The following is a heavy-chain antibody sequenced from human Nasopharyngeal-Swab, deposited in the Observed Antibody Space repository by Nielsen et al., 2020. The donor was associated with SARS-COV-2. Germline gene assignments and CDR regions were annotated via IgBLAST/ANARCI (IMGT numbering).Heavy chain of an antibody. CDR3: ARDWGQGMTTVSKGYDY. CDR1: GFTFNSYG. J-gene: IGHJ4*02. Sequence: GESLKISCAASGFTFNSYGMNWVRQAPGKGLEWVSSISSDSSYIYYAASVKGRFTISRDNARNSLYLQMKSLRLEDTAVYFCARDWGQGMTTVSKGYDYWGQGTLVTVSS. V-gene: IGHV3-21*01. D-gene: IGHD4-11*01. CDR2: ISSDSSYI.